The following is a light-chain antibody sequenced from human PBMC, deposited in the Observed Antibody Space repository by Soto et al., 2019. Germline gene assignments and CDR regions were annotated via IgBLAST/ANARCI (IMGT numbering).Light chain of an antibody. V-gene: IGLV3-21*04. CDR1: NIGSKS. Sequence: SYELTQPPSVSVAPGKTARITCGGNNIGSKSVHWYQQKPGQAPVLVIYYDSDRPSGIPERFSGSNSGNTATLTISRVEAGDEDDYYCQLWYSSSDHPGVVFGGGTQLTVL. CDR2: YDS. J-gene: IGLJ2*01. CDR3: QLWYSSSDHPGVV.